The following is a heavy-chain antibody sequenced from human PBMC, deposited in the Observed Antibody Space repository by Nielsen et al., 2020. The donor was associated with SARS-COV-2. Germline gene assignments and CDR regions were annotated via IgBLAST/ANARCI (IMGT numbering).Heavy chain of an antibody. V-gene: IGHV3-30-3*01. Sequence: GGSLRLSCAASGFTFKNYDMHWVRQAPGKGLEWVAVILYDGSHKDYADSVKGRFTVSRDNSNNTLYLQMNSLRAEDTAMYYCTAIGGIIVASEDYWGQGILVTVSS. J-gene: IGHJ4*02. CDR1: GFTFKNYD. CDR3: TAIGGIIVASEDY. D-gene: IGHD3-16*02. CDR2: ILYDGSHK.